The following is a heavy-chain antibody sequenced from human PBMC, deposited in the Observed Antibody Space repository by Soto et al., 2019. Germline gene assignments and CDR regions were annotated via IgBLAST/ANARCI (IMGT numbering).Heavy chain of an antibody. J-gene: IGHJ5*02. Sequence: PGGSLRLSCAASGFIFSTYSMNWVRQGPGKGLEWVSYISSSSSTIFYTDSVKGRFTVSRDNAKNSLYLQMNSLRDEDTAVYYCARESGYLNWFDPWGQGTLVTVSS. V-gene: IGHV3-48*02. CDR2: ISSSSSTI. D-gene: IGHD3-22*01. CDR3: ARESGYLNWFDP. CDR1: GFIFSTYS.